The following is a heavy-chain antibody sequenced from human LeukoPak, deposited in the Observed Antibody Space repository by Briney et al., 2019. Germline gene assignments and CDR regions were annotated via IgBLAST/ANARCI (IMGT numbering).Heavy chain of an antibody. V-gene: IGHV4-34*01. J-gene: IGHJ4*02. D-gene: IGHD6-19*01. Sequence: SETLSLTCAVYGGSFSGYYWSWIRQPPGKGLEWIGEINHSGSTNYNPSLKSRVTISVDTSKNQFSLKLGSVTAADTAVYYCAREGYSSTSWGQGTLVTVSS. CDR1: GGSFSGYY. CDR3: AREGYSSTS. CDR2: INHSGST.